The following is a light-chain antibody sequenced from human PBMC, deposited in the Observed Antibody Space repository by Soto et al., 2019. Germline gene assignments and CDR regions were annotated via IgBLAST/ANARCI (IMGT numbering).Light chain of an antibody. CDR1: QDINSF. CDR2: LAY. Sequence: DIQLTQSPSFLSASVGDRVTITCRASQDINSFLNWYQQRPGKAPQLLIFLAYTLQSGVPSRFSGSRSGTEFTLTISSLQPEDFATYYCQQVKSYPLTFGQGTKVETK. V-gene: IGKV1-9*01. J-gene: IGKJ1*01. CDR3: QQVKSYPLT.